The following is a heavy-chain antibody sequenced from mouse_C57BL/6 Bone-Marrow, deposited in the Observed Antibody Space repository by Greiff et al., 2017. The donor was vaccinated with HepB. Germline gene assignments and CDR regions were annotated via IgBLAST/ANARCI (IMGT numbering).Heavy chain of an antibody. Sequence: QVQLKESGAELVKPGASVKLSCKASGYTFTEYTIHWVKQRSGQGLEWIGWFYPGSGSIKYNEKFKDKATLTADKSSSTVYMELSRLTSEDSAVYFCARHEENYGSSPYYFDYWGQGTTLTVSS. CDR1: GYTFTEYT. D-gene: IGHD1-1*01. J-gene: IGHJ2*01. V-gene: IGHV1-62-2*01. CDR2: FYPGSGSI. CDR3: ARHEENYGSSPYYFDY.